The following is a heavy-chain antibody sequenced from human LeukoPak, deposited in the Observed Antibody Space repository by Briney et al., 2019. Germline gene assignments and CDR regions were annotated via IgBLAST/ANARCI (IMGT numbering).Heavy chain of an antibody. CDR2: IWYDGSNK. Sequence: PGGSLRLSCAASGFTFSSYGMHWVRQAPGKGLEWVAVIWYDGSNKYYADSVKGRFTISRDNSKNTLYLQMNSLRAEDTAVYYCARRAAARYDAFGIWGQGTMVTVSS. D-gene: IGHD6-13*01. CDR1: GFTFSSYG. V-gene: IGHV3-33*01. J-gene: IGHJ3*02. CDR3: ARRAAARYDAFGI.